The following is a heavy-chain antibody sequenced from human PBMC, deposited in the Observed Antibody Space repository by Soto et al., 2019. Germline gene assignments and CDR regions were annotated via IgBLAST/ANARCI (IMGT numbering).Heavy chain of an antibody. CDR2: INHSGST. J-gene: IGHJ6*03. D-gene: IGHD2-2*01. Sequence: SETLSLTCAVYGGSFSGYYWSWIRQPPGKGLEWFGEINHSGSTNYNPSLKSRVTISVDTSKNQFSLKLSSVTAADTAVYYCAKAPTYCSSTSCYRKYYYMDVWGKGTTVTVSS. CDR3: AKAPTYCSSTSCYRKYYYMDV. V-gene: IGHV4-34*01. CDR1: GGSFSGYY.